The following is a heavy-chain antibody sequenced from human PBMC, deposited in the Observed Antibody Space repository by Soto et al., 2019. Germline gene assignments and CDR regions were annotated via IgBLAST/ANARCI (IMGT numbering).Heavy chain of an antibody. CDR1: GYTFTSND. V-gene: IGHV1-8*01. D-gene: IGHD2-8*02. CDR2: MNPKSGDA. CDR3: ARGRPGGGVKRSWFDP. J-gene: IGHJ5*02. Sequence: QVQLVQSGAEVKKPGASVKVSCKASGYTFTSNDIYWLRQAPGQGPEWMGWMNPKSGDARYAQKFQDRLIMTRDTSITTAYMELTSLISEDTAVYYCARGRPGGGVKRSWFDPWGQGTLVTVSS.